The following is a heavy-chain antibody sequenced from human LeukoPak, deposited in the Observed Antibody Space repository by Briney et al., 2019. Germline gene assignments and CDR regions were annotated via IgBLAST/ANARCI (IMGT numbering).Heavy chain of an antibody. D-gene: IGHD6-13*01. V-gene: IGHV1-69*13. CDR2: IIPIFGIA. Sequence: GASVKVSCKASGGTFSNHAISWVRQAPGQGLEWMGGIIPIFGIANYAQKFQGRVTITADESTSTAYMELSSLRSEDSAVYYCARVAPTSSSWYIFDYWGQGTLVTVSS. J-gene: IGHJ4*02. CDR3: ARVAPTSSSWYIFDY. CDR1: GGTFSNHA.